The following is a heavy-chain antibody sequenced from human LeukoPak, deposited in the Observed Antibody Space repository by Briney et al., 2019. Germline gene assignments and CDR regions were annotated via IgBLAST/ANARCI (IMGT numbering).Heavy chain of an antibody. D-gene: IGHD3-10*01. J-gene: IGHJ1*01. V-gene: IGHV3-30*01. CDR2: ISYDGNVK. Sequence: GGSLRLSCAASGFTFSLYALYWVREARGKGLECVAVISYDGNVKDYADSVKGRFTISRDNSNNRLYLEMNSLRVEDTAVYYCARDRITMVRGVPLNWGGYSLQYWGQGTLATVSS. CDR1: GFTFSLYA. CDR3: ARDRITMVRGVPLNWGGYSLQY.